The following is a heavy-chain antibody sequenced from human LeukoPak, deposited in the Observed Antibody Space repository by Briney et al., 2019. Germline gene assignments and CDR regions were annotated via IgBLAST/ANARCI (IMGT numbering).Heavy chain of an antibody. CDR2: IRYDGSNK. CDR3: AKDYQRAYYCTSGFDY. Sequence: GGSLRLSCAASGFTFSSYGMHWVRQAPGKGLEWVAFIRYDGSNKYYADSVKGRFTISRDNSKNTLYLQMNSLRVEDTAVYYCAKDYQRAYYCTSGFDYWGQGTLVTVSS. V-gene: IGHV3-30*02. J-gene: IGHJ4*02. CDR1: GFTFSSYG. D-gene: IGHD3-10*01.